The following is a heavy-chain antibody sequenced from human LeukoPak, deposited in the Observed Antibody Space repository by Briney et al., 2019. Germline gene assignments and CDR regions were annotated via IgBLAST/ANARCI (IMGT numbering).Heavy chain of an antibody. CDR3: ARENDFWSGYFLNGMDV. CDR2: ISYDGSNK. V-gene: IGHV3-30-3*01. Sequence: PGGSLRLSCAASGFTFSSYAMHWVRRAPGKGLEWVAVISYDGSNKYYADSVKGRFTISRDNSKNTLYLQKNSLRAEDTAVYYCARENDFWSGYFLNGMDVWGQGTTVTVSS. J-gene: IGHJ6*02. CDR1: GFTFSSYA. D-gene: IGHD3-3*01.